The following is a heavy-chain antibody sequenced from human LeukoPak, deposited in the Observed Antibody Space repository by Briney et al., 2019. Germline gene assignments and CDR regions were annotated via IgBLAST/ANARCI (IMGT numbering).Heavy chain of an antibody. V-gene: IGHV1-24*01. J-gene: IGHJ4*02. Sequence: ASVKVSCKVSGYTLTELSMHWVRQAPGKGLEWMGGFDPEDGETIYAQKFQGRVTMTEDTSTDTAYMKLSSLRSEDTAVYYCATGRIGELSVFFDYWGQGTLVTVSS. CDR2: FDPEDGET. CDR1: GYTLTELS. CDR3: ATGRIGELSVFFDY. D-gene: IGHD1-26*01.